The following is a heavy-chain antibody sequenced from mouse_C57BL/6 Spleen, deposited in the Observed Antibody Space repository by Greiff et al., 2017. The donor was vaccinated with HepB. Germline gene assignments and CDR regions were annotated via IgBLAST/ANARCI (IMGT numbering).Heavy chain of an antibody. CDR3: ARHEDSNYVWFAY. CDR1: GFTFSSYG. Sequence: EVKLVESGGDLVKPGGSLKLSCAASGFTFSSYGMSWVRQTPDKRLEWVATISSGGSYTYYPDSVKGRFTISRDNAKNTLYLQMSSLKSEDTAMYYGARHEDSNYVWFAYWGQGTLVTVSA. CDR2: ISSGGSYT. V-gene: IGHV5-6*01. D-gene: IGHD2-5*01. J-gene: IGHJ3*01.